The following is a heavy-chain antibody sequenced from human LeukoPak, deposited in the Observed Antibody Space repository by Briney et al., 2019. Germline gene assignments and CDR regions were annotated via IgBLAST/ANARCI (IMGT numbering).Heavy chain of an antibody. J-gene: IGHJ4*02. Sequence: GGSLRLSCAASGFTFSSYSMNWVRQAPGKGLEWVAVISYDGSNKYYADSVKGRFTISRDNSKNTLYLQMNSLRAEDTAVYYCAKDRVGATTPDYWGQGTLVTVSS. D-gene: IGHD1-26*01. CDR2: ISYDGSNK. CDR1: GFTFSSYS. CDR3: AKDRVGATTPDY. V-gene: IGHV3-30*18.